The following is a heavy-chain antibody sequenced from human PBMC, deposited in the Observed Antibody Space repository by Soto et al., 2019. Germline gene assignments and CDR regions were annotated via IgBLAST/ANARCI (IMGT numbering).Heavy chain of an antibody. V-gene: IGHV3-30*18. J-gene: IGHJ6*02. Sequence: SGGSLRLSCAASGFTFSSYGMHWVRQAPGKGLEWVAVISYDGSNKYYADSVKGRFTISRDNSKNTLYLQMNSLRAEDTAVYYCAKGQPQLIGPSDPPYYYYGMDVWGQGTTVTVSS. D-gene: IGHD1-1*01. CDR3: AKGQPQLIGPSDPPYYYYGMDV. CDR2: ISYDGSNK. CDR1: GFTFSSYG.